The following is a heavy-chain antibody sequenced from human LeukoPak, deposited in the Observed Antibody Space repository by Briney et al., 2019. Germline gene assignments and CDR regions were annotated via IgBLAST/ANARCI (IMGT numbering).Heavy chain of an antibody. J-gene: IGHJ5*02. CDR2: FDPEDGET. Sequence: GASVKVSCKVSGYTLTELSMHWVRQAPGKGLEWMGGFDPEDGETIYAQKFQGRVTMTEDTSTDTAYMELSSLRSEDTAVYYCATDGLWLGELGFDPWGQGTLVTVSS. CDR3: ATDGLWLGELGFDP. V-gene: IGHV1-24*01. CDR1: GYTLTELS. D-gene: IGHD3-10*01.